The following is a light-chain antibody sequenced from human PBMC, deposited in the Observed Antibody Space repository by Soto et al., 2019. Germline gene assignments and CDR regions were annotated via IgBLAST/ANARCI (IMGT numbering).Light chain of an antibody. J-gene: IGKJ1*01. CDR2: GAS. V-gene: IGKV3-20*01. CDR3: RQSATTPPT. CDR1: QTVGNNY. Sequence: EIVLTQSPGTLSLSPGERATLSCRASQTVGNNYLDWYQQKTGQAPRLLIYGASSRATVIPDRFSGSGSGTDFTLPISRLEPEDFAVYYCRQSATTPPTFGQGTKVEIK.